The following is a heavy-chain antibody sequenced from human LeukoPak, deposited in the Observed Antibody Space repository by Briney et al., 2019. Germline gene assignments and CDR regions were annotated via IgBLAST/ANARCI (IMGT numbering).Heavy chain of an antibody. CDR3: AREGGIAVAGSFDY. Sequence: GGSLRLSCAASGFTFSSYAMHWVRQAPGKGLEYVSAISSNGGSTYYANSVKGRFTISRDNSKNTLYLQMGSLRAEDMAVYYCAREGGIAVAGSFDYWGQGTLVTVSS. V-gene: IGHV3-64*01. CDR1: GFTFSSYA. J-gene: IGHJ4*02. D-gene: IGHD6-19*01. CDR2: ISSNGGST.